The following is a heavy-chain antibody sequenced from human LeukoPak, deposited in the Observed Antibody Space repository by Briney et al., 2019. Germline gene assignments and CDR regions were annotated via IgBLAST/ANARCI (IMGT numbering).Heavy chain of an antibody. CDR2: ISNDGSNK. Sequence: GGSLRLSCAASGFTFSSFSMHWVRQAPGKGLEWVAVISNDGSNKNYADSVKGRFTISRDNSKNTLYLQMNSLRVEDTAVYYCARLYSSGWYHPDYWGQGTLVTVSS. D-gene: IGHD6-19*01. J-gene: IGHJ4*02. CDR3: ARLYSSGWYHPDY. CDR1: GFTFSSFS. V-gene: IGHV3-30*04.